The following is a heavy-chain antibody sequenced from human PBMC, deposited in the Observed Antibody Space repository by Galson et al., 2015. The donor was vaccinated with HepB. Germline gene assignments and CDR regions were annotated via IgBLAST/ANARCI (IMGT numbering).Heavy chain of an antibody. CDR3: ARGKGWPRPYHYMDV. D-gene: IGHD6-19*01. CDR1: GFTFSSYW. V-gene: IGHV3-7*03. J-gene: IGHJ6*03. Sequence: SLRLSCAASGFTFSSYWMNWVRQAPGKGLEWVANIKQDGSKTYYVDSLKGRFTTSRDNAKSSLYLQMTSLRAEDTAVYYCARGKGWPRPYHYMDVWGKGTTVTVSS. CDR2: IKQDGSKT.